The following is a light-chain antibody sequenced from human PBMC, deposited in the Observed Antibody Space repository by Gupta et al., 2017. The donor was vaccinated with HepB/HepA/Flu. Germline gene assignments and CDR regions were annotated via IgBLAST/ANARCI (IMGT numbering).Light chain of an antibody. J-gene: IGKJ4*01. CDR1: QSSSSY. CDR3: QQSDSTPPT. V-gene: IGKV1-39*01. Sequence: IQLPYSPSSLSASVADRVTFTCPPRQSSSSYLNWYQQKPGKAPKLLIYAASSLQSGVPSRFSGSGAGTDFTLTISSRQPEDFATYYCQQSDSTPPTFGGGTKVDIK. CDR2: AAS.